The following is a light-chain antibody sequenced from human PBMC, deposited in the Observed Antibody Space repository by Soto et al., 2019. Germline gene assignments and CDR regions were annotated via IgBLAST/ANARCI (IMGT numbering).Light chain of an antibody. CDR2: YDN. CDR1: NIGRKS. CDR3: QVWDSSSDHVV. Sequence: SYELTQPPSVSVAPGKTARITCGGKNIGRKSVHWYQQKPGQAPVLVIYYDNDRPSGIPERFSGSNSGNTATLTISRVEAGDEADYYCQVWDSSSDHVVFGGGTKLTVL. J-gene: IGLJ2*01. V-gene: IGLV3-21*04.